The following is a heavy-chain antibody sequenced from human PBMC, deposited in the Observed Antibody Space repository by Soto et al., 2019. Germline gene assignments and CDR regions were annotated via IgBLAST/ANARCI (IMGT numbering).Heavy chain of an antibody. CDR1: GGSSTHFW. Sequence: PVLPLTVSCRGAGGSSTHFWIGRFLQMPGKGLEWMGIIYPGDSDTRYSPSFQGQVTISADKSISTAYLQWSSLKASDTAMYYCARTESGYSYGFADVWGQGTTVTVSS. CDR3: ARTESGYSYGFADV. CDR2: IYPGDSDT. V-gene: IGHV5-51*01. D-gene: IGHD5-18*01. J-gene: IGHJ6*02.